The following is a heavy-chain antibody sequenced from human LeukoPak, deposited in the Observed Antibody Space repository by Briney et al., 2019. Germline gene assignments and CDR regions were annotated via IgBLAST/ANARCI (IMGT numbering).Heavy chain of an antibody. V-gene: IGHV1-8*03. J-gene: IGHJ4*02. CDR1: GYTFTSYD. D-gene: IGHD4-17*01. CDR3: ARGLLGYGDYGSPLGY. CDR2: MNPNSGNT. Sequence: ASVKVSCKASGYTFTSYDINWVRQATGQGLEWMGWMNPNSGNTGYAQKFQGRVTITRNTSISTAYMELSSLRSEDTAVYYCARGLLGYGDYGSPLGYWGQGTLVTVSS.